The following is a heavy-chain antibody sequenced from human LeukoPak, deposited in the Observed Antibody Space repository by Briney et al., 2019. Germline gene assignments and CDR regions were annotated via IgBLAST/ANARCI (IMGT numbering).Heavy chain of an antibody. Sequence: PSETLSLTCIVSGDSVSGYYWNWIRQPPGKGLEWIGYTHHSGNTLYNPSLKSRVTTSVDTSKNQFSLKLTSVTAADTAVYYCAREDLRFLHHWGQGTLVTVSS. CDR1: GDSVSGYY. D-gene: IGHD3-3*01. V-gene: IGHV4-59*02. CDR3: AREDLRFLHH. J-gene: IGHJ1*01. CDR2: THHSGNT.